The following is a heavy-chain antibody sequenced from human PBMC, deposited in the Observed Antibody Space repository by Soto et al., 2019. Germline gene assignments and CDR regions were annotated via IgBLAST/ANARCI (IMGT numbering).Heavy chain of an antibody. CDR2: IKQDGSEK. J-gene: IGHJ3*02. D-gene: IGHD3-10*01. Sequence: QPGVSLRLSCAASGFTVRSYLMSWVRQAPGKGLEWVANIKQDGSEKYYVDSVKGRFTISRDNAKNSLYLQMNSLRAEDTAVYYCARVGRYYGSGSQFDIWGQGTMVTV. V-gene: IGHV3-7*04. CDR1: GFTVRSYL. CDR3: ARVGRYYGSGSQFDI.